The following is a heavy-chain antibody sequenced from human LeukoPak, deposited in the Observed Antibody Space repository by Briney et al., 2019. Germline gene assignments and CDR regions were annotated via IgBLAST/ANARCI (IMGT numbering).Heavy chain of an antibody. V-gene: IGHV3-9*01. D-gene: IGHD3-22*01. CDR1: GFTFGDYS. CDR3: GKASSGYYSAILH. J-gene: IGHJ4*02. Sequence: GGSLRLSCAASGFTFGDYSMHWVRHAPGKGVEGGSGISWNSGNIGYADSVKGRFTISRDNAKNSLYLQMDSLRAEDTAFYYCGKASSGYYSAILHWGQGTLVTVSS. CDR2: ISWNSGNI.